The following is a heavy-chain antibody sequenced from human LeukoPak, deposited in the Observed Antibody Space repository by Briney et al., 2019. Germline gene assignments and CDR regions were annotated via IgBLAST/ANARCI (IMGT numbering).Heavy chain of an antibody. CDR2: IHTTGGT. CDR1: GASISPSY. V-gene: IGHV4-4*07. Sequence: SETLSLTCTVSGASISPSYWSWIRQPAGKGLEWIGRIHTTGGTDYNPSLKSRVTMSIDMSKNHFSLRLNSVTAADTAVYYCARGFTAALNWFDPWGQGTLVTVSS. J-gene: IGHJ5*02. D-gene: IGHD3-16*01. CDR3: ARGFTAALNWFDP.